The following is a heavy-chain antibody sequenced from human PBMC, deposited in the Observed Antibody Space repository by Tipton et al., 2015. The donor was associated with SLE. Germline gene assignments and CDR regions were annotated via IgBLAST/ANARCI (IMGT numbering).Heavy chain of an antibody. J-gene: IGHJ2*01. CDR1: GGSFSGYY. CDR3: ARETTIFGALVYFDL. D-gene: IGHD3-3*01. V-gene: IGHV4-34*01. Sequence: TLSLTCAVYGGSFSGYYWSWIRQPPGKGLEWIGEINHSGSTNYNPSLKSRVTISVDTSKNQFSLKLSSVTAADTAVYYCARETTIFGALVYFDLWGRGTLATVSS. CDR2: INHSGST.